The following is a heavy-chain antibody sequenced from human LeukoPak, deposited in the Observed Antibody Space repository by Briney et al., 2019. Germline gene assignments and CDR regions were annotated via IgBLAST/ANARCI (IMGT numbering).Heavy chain of an antibody. J-gene: IGHJ5*02. Sequence: ASVKVSCKASGYTFTSYGISWVRQAPGQGLEWMGWISAYNGNTNYAQKLQGRVTMTTDTSTSTAYMELRSLRSDDTAVYYCARVVRSNYYDSSGYYHNWFDPWGQRTLVTVSS. D-gene: IGHD3-22*01. CDR2: ISAYNGNT. CDR3: ARVVRSNYYDSSGYYHNWFDP. CDR1: GYTFTSYG. V-gene: IGHV1-18*01.